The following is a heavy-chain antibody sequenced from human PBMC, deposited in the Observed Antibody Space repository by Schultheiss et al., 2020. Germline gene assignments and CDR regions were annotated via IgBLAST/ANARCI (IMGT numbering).Heavy chain of an antibody. V-gene: IGHV4-31*03. Sequence: SETLSLTCTVSGGSISSGGYYWSWIRQHPGKGLEWIGYIYYSGSTYYNPSLKSRVTISVDTSKNQFSLKLSSVTAADTAVYYCANVLLWFGESRGYFQHWGQGTLVTVS. CDR2: IYYSGST. J-gene: IGHJ1*01. D-gene: IGHD3-10*01. CDR3: ANVLLWFGESRGYFQH. CDR1: GGSISSGGYY.